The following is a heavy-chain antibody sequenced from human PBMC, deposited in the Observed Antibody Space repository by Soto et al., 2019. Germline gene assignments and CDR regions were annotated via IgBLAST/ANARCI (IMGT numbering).Heavy chain of an antibody. V-gene: IGHV1-3*01. CDR2: INAGNGNT. Sequence: ASVKVSCKASGYTFTRYAMHWVRQAPGQRLEWMGWINAGNGNTKYSQKFQGRVTITSDTSASTAYMELSSLRSEDTAVYYCAIDWNWNYDRLYPLLPYWGQGTLVTVSS. CDR1: GYTFTRYA. D-gene: IGHD1-7*01. CDR3: AIDWNWNYDRLYPLLPY. J-gene: IGHJ4*02.